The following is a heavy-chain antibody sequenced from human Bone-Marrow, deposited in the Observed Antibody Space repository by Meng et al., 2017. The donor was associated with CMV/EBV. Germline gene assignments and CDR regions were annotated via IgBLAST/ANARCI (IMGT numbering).Heavy chain of an antibody. D-gene: IGHD3/OR15-3a*01. V-gene: IGHV1-8*01. CDR2: MNPNSGNT. CDR3: ARLWDSFYYYYGMDV. CDR1: GYTFTSYD. Sequence: ASVKVSCKASGYTFTSYDINWVRQATGQGLEWMGWMNPNSGNTGYAQKFQGRVTMTRKTSISTAYMELSSLRSEDTAVYYCARLWDSFYYYYGMDVWGQGTTVTVSS. J-gene: IGHJ6*02.